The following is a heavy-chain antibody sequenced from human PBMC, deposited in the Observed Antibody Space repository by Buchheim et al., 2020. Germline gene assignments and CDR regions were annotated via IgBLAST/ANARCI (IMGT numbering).Heavy chain of an antibody. J-gene: IGHJ6*03. D-gene: IGHD6-6*01. V-gene: IGHV3-23*01. CDR1: GFTFSSYA. CDR3: AKVSSSSPTVGYYYYYMDV. CDR2: ISGSGGST. Sequence: EVQLLESGGGLVQPGGSLRLSCAASGFTFSSYAMSWVRQAPGKGLEWVSAISGSGGSTYYADDVKGRFTISSDNSKNTLYLQMNSLRAEDTAVYYCAKVSSSSPTVGYYYYYMDVWGKGTT.